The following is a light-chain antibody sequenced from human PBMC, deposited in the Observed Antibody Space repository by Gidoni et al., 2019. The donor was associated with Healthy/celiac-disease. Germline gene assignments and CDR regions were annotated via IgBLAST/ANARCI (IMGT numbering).Light chain of an antibody. CDR2: DAS. Sequence: EIVFTQSPATLSLSPGERATLSCRASQSVSSYLAWYQQKPGQAPRLLIYDASNRATGIPARFSGSGSGTDFTLTISSLEPEDFAVYYCQRRSNWPPYTFGQXTKLEIK. CDR1: QSVSSY. CDR3: QRRSNWPPYT. V-gene: IGKV3-11*01. J-gene: IGKJ2*01.